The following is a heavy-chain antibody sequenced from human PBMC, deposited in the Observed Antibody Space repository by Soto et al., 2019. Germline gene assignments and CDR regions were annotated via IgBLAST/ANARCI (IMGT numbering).Heavy chain of an antibody. D-gene: IGHD3-10*01. J-gene: IGHJ6*02. CDR3: ARARRGSGSYYYYGMDV. CDR1: GRPNGNRDDH. Sequence: VSGRPNGNRDDHLIMIRQTPAQGLEWIGYIYYSGSTYYNPSLKSRVTISVDTSKNQFSLKLSSVTAADTAVYYCARARRGSGSYYYYGMDVWGQGITVKVSS. CDR2: IYYSGST. V-gene: IGHV4-30-4*01.